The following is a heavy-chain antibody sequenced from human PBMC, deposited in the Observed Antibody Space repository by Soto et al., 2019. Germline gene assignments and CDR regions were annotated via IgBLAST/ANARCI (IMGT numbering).Heavy chain of an antibody. CDR3: AKDYSSSSRAPDY. V-gene: IGHV3-23*01. J-gene: IGHJ4*02. CDR1: VFTFSSYA. Sequence: GGSLRLSCAASVFTFSSYAMSWVRQAPGKGLEWGSAISGSGGSTYYADSVKGRFTISRDNSKNTLYLQMNSLRAEDTAVYYCAKDYSSSSRAPDYWGQGTLVTVSS. CDR2: ISGSGGST. D-gene: IGHD6-6*01.